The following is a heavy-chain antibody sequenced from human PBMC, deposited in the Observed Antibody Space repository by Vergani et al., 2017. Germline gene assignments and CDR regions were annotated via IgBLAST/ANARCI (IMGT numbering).Heavy chain of an antibody. Sequence: QVQLVESGGGLVKPGGSLRLSCAASGFTFSDYYMSWIRQAPGKGLEWVSYISSSGSTIYYADSVKGRFTISRDNAKNSLYLQMNSLRAEDTAVYYCARAVPIGYSYGYYYYYXMDVWGKGTTVTVSS. CDR1: GFTFSDYY. D-gene: IGHD5-18*01. V-gene: IGHV3-11*01. CDR3: ARAVPIGYSYGYYYYYXMDV. J-gene: IGHJ6*03. CDR2: ISSSGSTI.